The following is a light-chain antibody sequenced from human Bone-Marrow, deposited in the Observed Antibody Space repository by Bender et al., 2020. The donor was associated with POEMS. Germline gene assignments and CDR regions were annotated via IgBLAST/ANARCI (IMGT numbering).Light chain of an antibody. CDR3: CSYAGIFHYI. Sequence: QSALTQPASVSGSPGQSIIVSCTGSITDIGEYDLVSWYQFHPGKAPKVIIYEVTKGPSGVSNRFSGSKSGNTASLTISGLQAEDEADYYCCSYAGIFHYIFGTGTKVTVL. CDR2: EVT. V-gene: IGLV2-23*02. J-gene: IGLJ1*01. CDR1: ITDIGEYDL.